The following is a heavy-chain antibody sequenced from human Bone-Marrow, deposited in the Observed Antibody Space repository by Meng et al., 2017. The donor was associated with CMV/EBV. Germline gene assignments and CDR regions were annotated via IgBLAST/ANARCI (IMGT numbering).Heavy chain of an antibody. Sequence: GESLKISCAASGFTFSNAWKSWVRQAPGKGLEWVGRIKSKTDGGTTDYAAPVKGRFTISRDDSKNTLYLQMNSLKTEDTAVYYCTTAWGYGMDVWGQGTTVTVSS. V-gene: IGHV3-15*01. J-gene: IGHJ6*02. D-gene: IGHD3-16*01. CDR3: TTAWGYGMDV. CDR2: IKSKTDGGTT. CDR1: GFTFSNAW.